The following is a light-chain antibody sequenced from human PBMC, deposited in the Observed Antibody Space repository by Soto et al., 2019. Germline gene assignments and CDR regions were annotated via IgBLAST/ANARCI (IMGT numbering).Light chain of an antibody. CDR2: GAS. Sequence: EILMTQSPATLSVSPVPLATLTCMTSQSVSSNLAWYQQNPGQAPRLLIYGASTRATGIPARFSGSGSGTEFTLTISSLQSEDFAVYYCQQYNNWPPITFGQGTRLEIK. V-gene: IGKV3-15*01. CDR1: QSVSSN. CDR3: QQYNNWPPIT. J-gene: IGKJ5*01.